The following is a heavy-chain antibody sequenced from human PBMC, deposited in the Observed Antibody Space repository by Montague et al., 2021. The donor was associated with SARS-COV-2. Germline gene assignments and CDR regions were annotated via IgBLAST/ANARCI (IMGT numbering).Heavy chain of an antibody. D-gene: IGHD2-15*01. V-gene: IGHV4-34*01. CDR2: INHSGST. Sequence: SETLSLTCAVYGGSFSDYKWTWIRQPPGKGLEWIGEINHSGSTNYNPSLKSRVTISVDTSKNQFSLNLTSATAADTATYYCANFTRVAATWGHGTLVTVSS. CDR3: ANFTRVAAT. CDR1: GGSFSDYK. J-gene: IGHJ4*01.